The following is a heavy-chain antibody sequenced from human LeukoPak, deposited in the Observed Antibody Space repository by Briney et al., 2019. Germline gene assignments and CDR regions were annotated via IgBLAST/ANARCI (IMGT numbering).Heavy chain of an antibody. J-gene: IGHJ5*02. CDR3: AREGAAAGTFWFDP. CDR1: GFTFSSYG. D-gene: IGHD6-13*01. Sequence: GGSLRLSCAASGFTFSSYGMHWVRQAPGKGLERVAVIWYDGSNKYYADSVKGRFTISRDSSKNTLYLQMNSLRAEDTAVYYCAREGAAAGTFWFDPWGQGTLVTVSS. V-gene: IGHV3-33*01. CDR2: IWYDGSNK.